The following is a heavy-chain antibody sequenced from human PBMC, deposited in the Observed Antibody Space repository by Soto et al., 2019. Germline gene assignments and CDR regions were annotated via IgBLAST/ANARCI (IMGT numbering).Heavy chain of an antibody. Sequence: EVQLVESGGGLVQPGGSLRLSCAASGFTFSRYWMNWVRQAPGKGLEWVANIKEDGSEKNYGDSVTGRFTISRDNAKNSLFLQMHSLRADDTAIYYCVRNLGYCSSGACYTVLDYWGQGTLVTVSS. CDR3: VRNLGYCSSGACYTVLDY. CDR2: IKEDGSEK. J-gene: IGHJ4*02. CDR1: GFTFSRYW. D-gene: IGHD2-15*01. V-gene: IGHV3-7*02.